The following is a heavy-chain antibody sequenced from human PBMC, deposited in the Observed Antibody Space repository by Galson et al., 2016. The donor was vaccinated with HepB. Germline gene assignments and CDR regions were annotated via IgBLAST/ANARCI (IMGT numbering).Heavy chain of an antibody. CDR2: IDRSTSAV. CDR3: ARDGGNAPIDN. CDR1: GFTFSRYS. V-gene: IGHV3-48*04. D-gene: IGHD4-23*01. Sequence: SLRLSCAVSGFTFSRYSMSWVRQAPGKGLEWLSYIDRSTSAVYYADSVRGRFTISRDNAKNPLYLQMNSLRAEDTAVYYCARDGGNAPIDNWGQGTLVTVSS. J-gene: IGHJ4*01.